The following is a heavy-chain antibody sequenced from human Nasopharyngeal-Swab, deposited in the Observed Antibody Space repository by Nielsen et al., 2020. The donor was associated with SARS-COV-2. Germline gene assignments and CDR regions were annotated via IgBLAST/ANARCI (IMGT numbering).Heavy chain of an antibody. CDR3: ARDASSGWSYYYYGMDV. Sequence: WVRQAPGQGLEWMGWISAYNGNTNYAQQLQGRVTMTTDTSTSTAYMELRRLRSDDTAVYYCARDASSGWSYYYYGMDVWGQGTTVTVSS. V-gene: IGHV1-18*01. D-gene: IGHD6-19*01. J-gene: IGHJ6*02. CDR2: ISAYNGNT.